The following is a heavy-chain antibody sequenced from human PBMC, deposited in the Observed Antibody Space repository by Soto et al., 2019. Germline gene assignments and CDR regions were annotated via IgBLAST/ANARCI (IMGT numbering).Heavy chain of an antibody. CDR2: ISSSSNYI. J-gene: IGHJ6*02. Sequence: VGALRLSCSASGFNFSESAMHCVRQAPGKGLEWVSSISSSSNYIYYADSVKGRFTISRDNAKSSLYLQMNSLRAEDTAVYYCASEPRILQISYYYYGMDVWGQGTTVTVSS. CDR3: ASEPRILQISYYYYGMDV. CDR1: GFNFSESA. V-gene: IGHV3-21*01. D-gene: IGHD2-15*01.